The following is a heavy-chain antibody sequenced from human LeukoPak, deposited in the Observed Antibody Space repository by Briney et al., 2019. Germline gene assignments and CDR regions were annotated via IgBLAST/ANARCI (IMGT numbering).Heavy chain of an antibody. Sequence: ASVKVSCKASGYTFTSYPMHWVRQAPGQRLEWMGWINAGNGNTKYSQKFQGRVTITADKSTSTAYMELSSLRSEDTAVYYCATLPPYDYWGQGTLVTVSS. CDR1: GYTFTSYP. CDR3: ATLPPYDY. CDR2: INAGNGNT. J-gene: IGHJ4*02. V-gene: IGHV1-3*01.